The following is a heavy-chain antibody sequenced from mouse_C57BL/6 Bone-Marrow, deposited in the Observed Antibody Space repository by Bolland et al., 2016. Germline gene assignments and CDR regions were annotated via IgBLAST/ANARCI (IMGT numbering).Heavy chain of an antibody. V-gene: IGHV3-6*01. CDR3: ARSHYSNYRFAY. Sequence: YNPSLKNRISITRDTSKNQFFLKLNSVTTEDTATYYCARSHYSNYRFAYWGQGTLV. J-gene: IGHJ3*01. D-gene: IGHD2-5*01.